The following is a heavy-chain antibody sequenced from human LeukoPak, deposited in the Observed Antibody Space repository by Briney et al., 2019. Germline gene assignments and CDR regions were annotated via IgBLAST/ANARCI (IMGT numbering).Heavy chain of an antibody. CDR1: GGTFSSYA. V-gene: IGHV1-69*13. Sequence: ASVKVSCKASGGTFSSYAISWVRQAPGQGLEWMGGIIPIFGTANYAQKFQGRVTITADESTSTAYMELSSLRSEDTAVYYCARERVGSTDKQPQVAYYGMDVWGQGTTVTVSS. J-gene: IGHJ6*02. D-gene: IGHD1/OR15-1a*01. CDR2: IIPIFGTA. CDR3: ARERVGSTDKQPQVAYYGMDV.